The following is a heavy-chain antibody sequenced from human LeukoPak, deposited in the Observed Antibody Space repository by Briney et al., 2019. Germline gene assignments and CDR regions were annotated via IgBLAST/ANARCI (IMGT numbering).Heavy chain of an antibody. CDR2: ISYDGSNK. D-gene: IGHD4-23*01. J-gene: IGHJ4*02. CDR3: AKGTNYGGNTGFDY. CDR1: GFTLSSYG. V-gene: IGHV3-30*18. Sequence: TGGSLRLSCAASGFTLSSYGMHWVRQAPGKGLEWVAVISYDGSNKYYADSVKGRFTISRDNSKNTLYLQMNSLRAEDTAVYYCAKGTNYGGNTGFDYWGQGTLVTVSS.